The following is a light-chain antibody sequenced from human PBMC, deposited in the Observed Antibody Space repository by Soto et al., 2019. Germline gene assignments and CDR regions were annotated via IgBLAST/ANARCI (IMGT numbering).Light chain of an antibody. Sequence: EIVMRQSPATLSLSPGERATLSCRASQNILSNLAWYQQKPGQAPRLLIYGASTRATGIPARFSGSGSGTEFTLTISSLQSEDFAVYFCQQYNNWPGTFGQGTRLEIK. CDR1: QNILSN. CDR3: QQYNNWPGT. V-gene: IGKV3-15*01. J-gene: IGKJ5*01. CDR2: GAS.